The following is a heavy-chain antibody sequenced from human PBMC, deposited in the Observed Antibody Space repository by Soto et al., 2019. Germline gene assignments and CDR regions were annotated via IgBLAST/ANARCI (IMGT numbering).Heavy chain of an antibody. D-gene: IGHD1-26*01. CDR2: MNPNSGNT. V-gene: IGHV1-8*01. CDR3: AREISGSYRFDY. Sequence: QVPLVQSGAEVKKPGASVKVSCKASGYTFTSYDINWVRQAPGQGLEWMGWMNPNSGNTGYAQKFQGRVTMTRNTSTSTAYMELSSLGSEDTAVYYCAREISGSYRFDYWGQGTLVTVAA. J-gene: IGHJ4*02. CDR1: GYTFTSYD.